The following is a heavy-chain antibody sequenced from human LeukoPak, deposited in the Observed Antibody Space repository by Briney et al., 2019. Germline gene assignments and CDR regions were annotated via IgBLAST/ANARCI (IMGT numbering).Heavy chain of an antibody. D-gene: IGHD3-3*01. Sequence: GSLRLSCAASGFTFSSYAMSWVRQAPGKGLEWVSAISRSGGSTYYADSVKGRFTISRDNSKNTLYLQMNSLRAEDTAVYYCAKGDDFWSGYYPDYWGQGTLVTVSS. CDR1: GFTFSSYA. V-gene: IGHV3-23*01. CDR2: ISRSGGST. CDR3: AKGDDFWSGYYPDY. J-gene: IGHJ4*02.